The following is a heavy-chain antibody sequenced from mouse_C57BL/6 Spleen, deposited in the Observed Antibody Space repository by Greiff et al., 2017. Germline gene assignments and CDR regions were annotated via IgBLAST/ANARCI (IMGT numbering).Heavy chain of an antibody. V-gene: IGHV3-6*01. J-gene: IGHJ1*03. CDR2: ISYDGSN. CDR1: GYSITSGYY. CDR3: ARGVIYYYGSSYWYFDV. D-gene: IGHD1-1*01. Sequence: EVQLVESGPGLVKPSQSLSLTCSVTGYSITSGYYWNWIRQFPGNKLEWMGYISYDGSNNYNPSLKNRISITRDTSKNQFFLKLNSVTTEDTATYYCARGVIYYYGSSYWYFDVWGTGTTVTVSS.